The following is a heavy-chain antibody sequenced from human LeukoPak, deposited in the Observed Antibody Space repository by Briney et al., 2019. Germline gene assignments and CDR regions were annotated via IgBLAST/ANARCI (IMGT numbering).Heavy chain of an antibody. CDR2: IVVGSGNT. V-gene: IGHV1-58*02. CDR3: AAGGRRFLEWLLSPTDAFDI. D-gene: IGHD3-3*01. Sequence: SVKVSCKASGFTFTSSAMQRVRQARGQRLEWIGWIVVGSGNTNYAQKFQERVTITRDMSTSTAYMELSSLRSEDTAVYYCAAGGRRFLEWLLSPTDAFDIWGQGTMVTVSS. J-gene: IGHJ3*02. CDR1: GFTFTSSA.